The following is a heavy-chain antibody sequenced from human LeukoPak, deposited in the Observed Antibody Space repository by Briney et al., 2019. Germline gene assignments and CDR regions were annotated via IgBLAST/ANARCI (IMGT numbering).Heavy chain of an antibody. CDR3: ARSYCSGGSCYLDAFDI. CDR1: GFTFGSYW. D-gene: IGHD2-15*01. V-gene: IGHV3-7*03. CDR2: IKQDGSEK. Sequence: GGSLRLSCAASGFTFGSYWMSWVRQAPGKRLEWVASIKQDGSEKHYVDFVKGRFTISRDNAKNSLYLQMNSLRAEDSAVYYCARSYCSGGSCYLDAFDIWGQGTMVTVSS. J-gene: IGHJ3*02.